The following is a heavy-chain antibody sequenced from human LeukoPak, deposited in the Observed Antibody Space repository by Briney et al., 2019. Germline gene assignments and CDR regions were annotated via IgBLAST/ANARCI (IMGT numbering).Heavy chain of an antibody. J-gene: IGHJ3*02. CDR2: INPRGGST. V-gene: IGHV1-46*01. D-gene: IGHD1-26*01. Sequence: ASVKVSCKASGYTFTSYYMHWVRQAHGQGLEWMGIINPRGGSTSYAQKFQGRVTMTRDMSTSTVYMELSSLRSEDTAVYYCAVPGSPADDAFDIWGQGTMVTVSS. CDR1: GYTFTSYY. CDR3: AVPGSPADDAFDI.